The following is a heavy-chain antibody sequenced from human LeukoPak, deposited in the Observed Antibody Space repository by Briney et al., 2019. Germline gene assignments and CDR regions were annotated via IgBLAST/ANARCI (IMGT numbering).Heavy chain of an antibody. J-gene: IGHJ4*02. CDR3: ARDADYYYGSGSYWVY. CDR2: ISYDGSNK. Sequence: GGSLRLSCAASGFTFSSYAMHWVRQAPGKGLEWVAVISYDGSNKYYADSVKGRFTISRDNSKNTLYLQMNSLRAEDTAVYYCARDADYYYGSGSYWVYWGQGTLVTVSS. D-gene: IGHD3-10*01. V-gene: IGHV3-30-3*01. CDR1: GFTFSSYA.